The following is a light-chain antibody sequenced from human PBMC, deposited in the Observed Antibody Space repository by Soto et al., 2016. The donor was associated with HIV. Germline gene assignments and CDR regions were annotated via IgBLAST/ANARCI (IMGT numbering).Light chain of an antibody. CDR3: QHYDSFPYT. CDR1: QDISNY. J-gene: IGKJ2*01. Sequence: DIQMTQSPSSLSASVGDRVTITCQASQDISNYLNWYQQKSGKAPKLLIYDASNLETGVPSRFSGNGSGTNFTFTISSQQPEDIATYYCQHYDSFPYTFGQGTKLEIK. V-gene: IGKV1-33*01. CDR2: DAS.